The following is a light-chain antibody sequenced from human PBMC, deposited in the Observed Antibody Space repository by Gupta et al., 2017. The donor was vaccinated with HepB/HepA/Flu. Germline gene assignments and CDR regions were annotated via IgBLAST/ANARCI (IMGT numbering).Light chain of an antibody. J-gene: IGKJ2*01. CDR1: ESISSS. CDR3: HQYDNWPPGYT. Sequence: EIVMTQSPATLSVSPGERVTLSSRASESISSSLAWYQQKPGQAPRLLVYGASTRATGLPARFSGNGSGTEFTLTISSLQSEDLAIYYCHQYDNWPPGYTFGQGTKLEIK. V-gene: IGKV3-15*01. CDR2: GAS.